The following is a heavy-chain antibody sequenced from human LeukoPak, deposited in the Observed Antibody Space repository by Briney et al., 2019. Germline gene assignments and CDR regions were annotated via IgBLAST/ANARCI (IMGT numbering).Heavy chain of an antibody. J-gene: IGHJ3*02. CDR1: GGSIASDNYF. CDR2: IFCSGTT. CDR3: AREVNEPASADAFDI. Sequence: PSETLSLTCTVSGGSIASDNYFWSWIRQHPEKGLEWIGYIFCSGTTYYNPSLKSRVTISVDTSKNQFSLKLNSVIAADTAVYYCAREVNEPASADAFDIWGQGTMVTVSS. V-gene: IGHV4-31*03. D-gene: IGHD2-2*01.